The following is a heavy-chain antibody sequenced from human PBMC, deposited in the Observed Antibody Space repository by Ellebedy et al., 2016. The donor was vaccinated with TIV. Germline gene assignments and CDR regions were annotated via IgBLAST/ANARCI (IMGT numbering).Heavy chain of an antibody. D-gene: IGHD5-24*01. V-gene: IGHV3-23*01. CDR2: ISGSGGST. CDR3: AKEMATMIYRAFDI. CDR1: GFTFSSYA. Sequence: GESLKISXAASGFTFSSYAMSWVRQAPGKGLEWVSAISGSGGSTYYADSVKGRFTISRDNSKNTLYLQMNSLRAEDTAVYYCAKEMATMIYRAFDIWGQGTMVTVSS. J-gene: IGHJ3*02.